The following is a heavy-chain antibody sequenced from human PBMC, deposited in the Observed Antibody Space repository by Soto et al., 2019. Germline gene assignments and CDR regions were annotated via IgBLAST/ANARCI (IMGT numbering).Heavy chain of an antibody. CDR1: GFTFSSYG. CDR2: IWYDGSNK. J-gene: IGHJ4*02. CDR3: ARDPRPYSNFPLYYFDY. V-gene: IGHV3-33*01. D-gene: IGHD4-4*01. Sequence: PGGSLRLSCAAPGFTFSSYGMHWVRQAPGKGLEWVAVIWYDGSNKYYADSVKGRFTISRDNSKNTLYLQMNSLRAEDTAVYYCARDPRPYSNFPLYYFDYWGQGT.